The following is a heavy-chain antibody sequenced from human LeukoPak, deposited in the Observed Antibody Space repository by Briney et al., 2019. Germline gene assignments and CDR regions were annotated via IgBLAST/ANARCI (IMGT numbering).Heavy chain of an antibody. Sequence: QPGGSLRLSCAASGFTFSSYWMSWVRQAPGKGLEWVANIKQGGSEKYYVDSVKGRFTISRDNAKNSLYLQMNSLRAEDTAVYYCARDEIVATTKANYYYYMDVWGKGTTVTISS. V-gene: IGHV3-7*01. CDR3: ARDEIVATTKANYYYYMDV. J-gene: IGHJ6*03. D-gene: IGHD5-12*01. CDR2: IKQGGSEK. CDR1: GFTFSSYW.